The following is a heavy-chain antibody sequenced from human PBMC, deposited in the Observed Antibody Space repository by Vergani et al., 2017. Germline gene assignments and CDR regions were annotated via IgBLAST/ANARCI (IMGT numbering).Heavy chain of an antibody. J-gene: IGHJ4*02. D-gene: IGHD3-10*01. CDR1: GGSISSSN. V-gene: IGHV3-23*01. CDR2: ISGSGGST. Sequence: VQLQESGPGLVKPSGTLSLTCAVSGGSISSSNWWSWVRQAPGKGLEWVSAISGSGGSTYYADSVKGRFTISRDNSKNTLYLQMNSLRAEDTAVYYCAKGRDRRGVTAIDYWGQGTLVTVSS. CDR3: AKGRDRRGVTAIDY.